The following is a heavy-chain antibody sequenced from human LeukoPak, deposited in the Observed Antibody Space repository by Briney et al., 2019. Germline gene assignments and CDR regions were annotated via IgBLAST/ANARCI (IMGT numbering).Heavy chain of an antibody. Sequence: HPGGSLRLSCAASGFTFSTFAMNWVRQAPGKGLEWVAIISYDGRNKFYADSVKGRFTISRDDSQNTLYLQMNSLRAEDTAVYYCAKRRHDYGDYYYMDVWGKGTTVTVSS. CDR1: GFTFSTFA. D-gene: IGHD4-17*01. CDR3: AKRRHDYGDYYYMDV. J-gene: IGHJ6*03. CDR2: ISYDGRNK. V-gene: IGHV3-30-3*02.